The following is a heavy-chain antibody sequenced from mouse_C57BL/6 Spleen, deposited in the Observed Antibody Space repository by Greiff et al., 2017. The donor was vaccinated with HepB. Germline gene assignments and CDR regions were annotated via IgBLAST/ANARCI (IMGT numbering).Heavy chain of an antibody. CDR3: ARMDGSSNY. Sequence: VQLQEPGAELVKPGASVKLSCKASGYTFTSYWMQWVKQRPGQGLEWIGEIDPSDSYTNYNQKFKGKATLTVDTSSSTAYMQLSSLTSEDSAVYYCARMDGSSNYWGQGTTLTVSS. CDR1: GYTFTSYW. CDR2: IDPSDSYT. V-gene: IGHV1-50*01. D-gene: IGHD1-1*01. J-gene: IGHJ2*01.